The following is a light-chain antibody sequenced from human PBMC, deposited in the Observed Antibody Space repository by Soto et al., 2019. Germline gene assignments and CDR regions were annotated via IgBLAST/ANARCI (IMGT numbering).Light chain of an antibody. CDR3: SSYTSSTTWV. CDR2: EVS. Sequence: QSALTQSSSASGSPGQSVTISCTGTSSDVGGHNYVSWYQHHPGKAPKLMIFEVSKRPSGVPDRFSGSKSGNTASLTISALQAEDEADYYCSSYTSSTTWVFGGGTKLTVL. V-gene: IGLV2-8*01. J-gene: IGLJ3*02. CDR1: SSDVGGHNY.